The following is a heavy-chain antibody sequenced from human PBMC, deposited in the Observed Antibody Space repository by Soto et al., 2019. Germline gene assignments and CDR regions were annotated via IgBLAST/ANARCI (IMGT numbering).Heavy chain of an antibody. V-gene: IGHV4-34*01. CDR3: ASHLRPTNWGGGYFDY. Sequence: SETLSLTCAVYGGSFSGYYWSWIRQPPGKGLEWIGEINHGGSTNYNPSLKSRVTISVDTSKNQFSLKLSSVTAADTAVYYCASHLRPTNWGGGYFDYWGQGPLVTVSS. CDR2: INHGGST. J-gene: IGHJ4*02. CDR1: GGSFSGYY. D-gene: IGHD7-27*01.